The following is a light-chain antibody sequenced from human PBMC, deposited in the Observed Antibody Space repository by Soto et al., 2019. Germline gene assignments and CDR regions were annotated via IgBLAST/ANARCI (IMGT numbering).Light chain of an antibody. Sequence: PGERATLSCRASQSVSSYLAWYQQKPGQAPRLLIYGASSRATGIPDRFSGSGSGTDFTLTISRLEPEDFAVYYCQQYGSSPPWTFGQGTKVDIK. V-gene: IGKV3-20*01. CDR2: GAS. J-gene: IGKJ1*01. CDR3: QQYGSSPPWT. CDR1: QSVSSY.